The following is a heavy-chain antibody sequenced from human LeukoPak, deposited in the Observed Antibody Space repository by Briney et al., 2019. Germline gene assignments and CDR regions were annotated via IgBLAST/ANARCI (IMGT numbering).Heavy chain of an antibody. CDR2: ISWNSGSI. V-gene: IGHV3-9*01. Sequence: GGSLRLSCAASGFTFDDYAMHWVRQAPGKGLEWVSGISWNSGSIGYADSVKGRFTISRDNAKNSLYLQMNSLRAEDTAVYYCARSPIHYDFWSGYFSWGQGTLVTVSS. CDR3: ARSPIHYDFWSGYFS. J-gene: IGHJ4*02. CDR1: GFTFDDYA. D-gene: IGHD3-3*01.